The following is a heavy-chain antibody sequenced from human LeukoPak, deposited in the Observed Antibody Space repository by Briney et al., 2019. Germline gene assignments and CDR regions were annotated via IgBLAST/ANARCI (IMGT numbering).Heavy chain of an antibody. V-gene: IGHV1-18*01. D-gene: IGHD6-6*01. Sequence: ASVKVSCKAAGYTFSNFGISWVRQAPGQGLEWMGWISGYNGETNYAQKFQGGVTMTTDTSENTAYMEVRSLRSDDTAVYYCARDYEIAVRYDCFDPWGQGTLVIVSS. J-gene: IGHJ5*02. CDR3: ARDYEIAVRYDCFDP. CDR1: GYTFSNFG. CDR2: ISGYNGET.